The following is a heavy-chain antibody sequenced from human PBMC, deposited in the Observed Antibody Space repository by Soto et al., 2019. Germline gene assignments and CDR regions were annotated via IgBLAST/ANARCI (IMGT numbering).Heavy chain of an antibody. CDR2: IYPGDSDT. CDR3: ARRGYSYGLDV. V-gene: IGHV5-51*01. J-gene: IGHJ6*02. Sequence: EVQLVQSGAEVKKPGESLQISCKGSGYNFATYWIAWVRQLPGKGPEWMGIIYPGDSDTSYSPSFQGQVTISVDKSISTAYLQWNSLKASDTAVYYCARRGYSYGLDVWGQGTKVTVSS. CDR1: GYNFATYW. D-gene: IGHD5-18*01.